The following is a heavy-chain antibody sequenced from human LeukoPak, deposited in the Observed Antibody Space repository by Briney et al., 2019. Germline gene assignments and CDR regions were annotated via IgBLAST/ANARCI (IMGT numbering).Heavy chain of an antibody. J-gene: IGHJ5*02. CDR3: ARVVGNYYGSGSSYNWFDP. CDR1: GFTFSSYA. CDR2: ISYDGSNK. D-gene: IGHD3-10*01. V-gene: IGHV3-30-3*01. Sequence: GGSLRLSCAASGFTFSSYAMHWVRQAPGKGLEWVAVISYDGSNKYYADSVKGRFTISRDNSKNTLYLQMNSLRAEDTAVYYCARVVGNYYGSGSSYNWFDPWGQGTLSPSPQ.